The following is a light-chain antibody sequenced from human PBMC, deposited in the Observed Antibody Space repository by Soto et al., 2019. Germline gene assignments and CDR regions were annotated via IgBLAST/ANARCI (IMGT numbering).Light chain of an antibody. V-gene: IGLV2-14*01. J-gene: IGLJ3*02. CDR3: ASYTTAPTWV. Sequence: QSVLTQPASVSGSPGQSITISCTGTSSDVGGYNFVSWYQHHPGKAPKLIIYEVSRRPSGVSNRFSGSKSANTASLTISGLQAEDEANYFCASYTTAPTWVFGGGTKVTVL. CDR1: SSDVGGYNF. CDR2: EVS.